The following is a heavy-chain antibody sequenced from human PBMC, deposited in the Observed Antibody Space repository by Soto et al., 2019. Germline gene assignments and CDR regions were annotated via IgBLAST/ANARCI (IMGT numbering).Heavy chain of an antibody. CDR1: GGSISSGGYS. CDR2: IYHSGST. Sequence: QLQLQESGSGLVKPSQTLSLTCAVSGGSISSGGYSWSWIRQPPGKGLEWIGYIYHSGSTYYNPSLKSRVTISVDRSKNQFSLKLSSVTAADTAVYYCARVSGDYARRYFDYWGQGTLVTVSS. V-gene: IGHV4-30-2*01. CDR3: ARVSGDYARRYFDY. J-gene: IGHJ4*02. D-gene: IGHD4-17*01.